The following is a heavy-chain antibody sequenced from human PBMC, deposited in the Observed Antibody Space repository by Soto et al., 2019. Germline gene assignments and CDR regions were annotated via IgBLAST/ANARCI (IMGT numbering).Heavy chain of an antibody. CDR3: ARVAGISYYNHMDV. J-gene: IGHJ6*03. CDR2: IFSSGSP. D-gene: IGHD6-19*01. Sequence: QVHLQESGPGLVRPSETLSLTCTVSGGSLKTYYWSWIRQPPGGGLEWIGYIFSSGSPNYNPSLRGRGTISVDTSNNQFSLKLSSVTAADTAVYYCARVAGISYYNHMDVWGKGTAVAVSS. CDR1: GGSLKTYY. V-gene: IGHV4-59*01.